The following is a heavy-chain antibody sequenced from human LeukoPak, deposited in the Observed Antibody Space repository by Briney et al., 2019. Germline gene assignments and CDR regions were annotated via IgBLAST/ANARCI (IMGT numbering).Heavy chain of an antibody. V-gene: IGHV1-69*05. CDR3: ASSSGGYCTNGVCHDAFDI. J-gene: IGHJ3*02. CDR1: GGTFSSYA. CDR2: IIPIFGTA. D-gene: IGHD2-8*01. Sequence: SVKVSCKASGGTFSSYAISWVRQAPGQGLEWMGRIIPIFGTANYAQKFQGRVTITTDESTSTAYMELSSLRSEDTAVYYCASSSGGYCTNGVCHDAFDIWGQGTMVTVSS.